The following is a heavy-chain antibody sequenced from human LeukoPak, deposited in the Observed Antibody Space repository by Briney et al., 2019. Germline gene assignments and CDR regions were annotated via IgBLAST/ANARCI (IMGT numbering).Heavy chain of an antibody. CDR3: ARAGITIFGVVTHQSYYYYYMDV. CDR2: ISSSSSTL. J-gene: IGHJ6*03. Sequence: GGSLRLSCAASGFTFSSYSMNWVRQAPGKGLEWVSYISSSSSTLYYADSVKGRFTISRDNAKNSLYLQMNSLRAEDTAVYYCARAGITIFGVVTHQSYYYYYMDVWGKGTTVTVSS. D-gene: IGHD3-3*01. CDR1: GFTFSSYS. V-gene: IGHV3-48*04.